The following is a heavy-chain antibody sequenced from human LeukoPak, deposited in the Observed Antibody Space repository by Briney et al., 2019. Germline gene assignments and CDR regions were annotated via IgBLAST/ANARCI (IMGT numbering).Heavy chain of an antibody. CDR3: ARDAEMATIKGYFDY. CDR1: GYTFTSYG. D-gene: IGHD5-24*01. CDR2: ISAYNGNT. V-gene: IGHV1-18*01. Sequence: ASVKVSCKASGYTFTSYGISWVRQAPGQGLEWMGWISAYNGNTNYAQKLQGRVTMTTDTSTSTAYMELRSLRSDDTAVYYCARDAEMATIKGYFDYWGQGTLVTVSS. J-gene: IGHJ4*02.